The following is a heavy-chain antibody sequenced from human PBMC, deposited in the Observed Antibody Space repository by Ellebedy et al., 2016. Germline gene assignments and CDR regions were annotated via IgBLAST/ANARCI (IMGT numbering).Heavy chain of an antibody. J-gene: IGHJ4*02. Sequence: GESLKISXSASGFIFRNYAMNWVRQAPGKGLEWVSGISDSGGTTHHADSVKGRFTISRDNSKNTLYLQMNSLRAEDTAVYYCARDWNGNFDYWGQGTLVTVSS. CDR1: GFIFRNYA. CDR2: ISDSGGTT. V-gene: IGHV3-23*01. D-gene: IGHD3-3*01. CDR3: ARDWNGNFDY.